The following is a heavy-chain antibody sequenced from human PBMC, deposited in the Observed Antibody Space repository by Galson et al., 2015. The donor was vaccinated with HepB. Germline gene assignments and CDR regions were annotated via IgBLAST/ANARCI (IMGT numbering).Heavy chain of an antibody. CDR1: GFRFSDSG. V-gene: IGHV3-30*02. Sequence: SLRLSCAVSGFRFSDSGMHWVRQSPGKGLEWLSFLQHDESRVFYRDSVKGRFTISRDISKNMLFLQMNSLTTEDSGVYYCAKDNPVLSSWGQGTLVTVSS. CDR2: LQHDESRV. J-gene: IGHJ4*02. CDR3: AKDNPVLSS.